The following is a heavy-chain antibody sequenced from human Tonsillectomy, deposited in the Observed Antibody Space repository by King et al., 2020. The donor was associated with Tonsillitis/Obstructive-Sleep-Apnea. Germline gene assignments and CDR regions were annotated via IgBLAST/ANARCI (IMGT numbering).Heavy chain of an antibody. CDR1: GFTFSSYS. CDR3: ARTHYDLWSGYFTGAFDI. J-gene: IGHJ3*02. Sequence: VQLVESGGGLVQPGGSLRLSCAASGFTFSSYSMNWVRQAPGKGLEWVSYISSSSSTIYYADSVKGRFTISRDNAKNSLYLQMNSLRDEDTAGCYCARTHYDLWSGYFTGAFDIWGQGTMVTVSS. D-gene: IGHD3-3*01. V-gene: IGHV3-48*02. CDR2: ISSSSSTI.